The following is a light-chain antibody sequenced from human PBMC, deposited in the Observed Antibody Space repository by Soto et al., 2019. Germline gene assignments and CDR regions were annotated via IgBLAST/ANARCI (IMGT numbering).Light chain of an antibody. J-gene: IGLJ1*01. CDR2: SYN. Sequence: QAVVTQPPSASGTPGQRVTISCSGSNSNIGSNFVYWYQHLPGTTPKLLIFSYNQRPSGVPDRFSGSKSGTSASLAISGLRSEDEADYYCCSSGGSPTYVFGTGTKLTVL. CDR3: CSSGGSPTYV. V-gene: IGLV1-47*02. CDR1: NSNIGSNF.